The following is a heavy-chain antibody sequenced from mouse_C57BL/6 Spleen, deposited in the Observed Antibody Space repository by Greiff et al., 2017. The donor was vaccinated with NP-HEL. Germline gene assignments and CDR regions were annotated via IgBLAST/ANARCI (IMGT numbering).Heavy chain of an antibody. V-gene: IGHV1-55*01. Sequence: QVQLQQPGAELVKPGASVKMSCKASGYTFTSYWITWVKQRPGQGLEWIGDIYPGSGSTNYNEKFKSKATLTVDTSSSTAYMQLSSLTSEDSAVYYCARYGTAVVGGAWFAYWGQGTLVTVSA. CDR1: GYTFTSYW. CDR3: ARYGTAVVGGAWFAY. CDR2: IYPGSGST. J-gene: IGHJ3*01. D-gene: IGHD1-1*01.